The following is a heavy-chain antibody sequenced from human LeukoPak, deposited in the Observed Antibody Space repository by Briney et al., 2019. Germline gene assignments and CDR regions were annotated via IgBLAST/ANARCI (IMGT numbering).Heavy chain of an antibody. CDR1: GFTFSSYS. J-gene: IGHJ4*02. D-gene: IGHD2-2*01. CDR2: ISSSSSTI. Sequence: GGSLRLSCEVSGFTFSSYSMNWVRQAPGKGLEWVSYISSSSSTIYYADSVKGRFTISRDNAKNSLYLQMNSLRAEDTAVYYCAREGYCTSSSCYGLPNFDYWGQGTLVTVSS. V-gene: IGHV3-48*01. CDR3: AREGYCTSSSCYGLPNFDY.